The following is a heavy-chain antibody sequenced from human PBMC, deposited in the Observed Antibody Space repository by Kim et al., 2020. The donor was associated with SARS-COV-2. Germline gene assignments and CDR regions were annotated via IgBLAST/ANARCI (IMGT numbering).Heavy chain of an antibody. CDR2: SSK. V-gene: IGHV3-NL1*01. Sequence: SSKFEAASWKGRFTLSRDNSQKTLSLQMNSLRAEDMGVYYCAKEEDAFDIWGQGTLVTVSS. J-gene: IGHJ3*02. CDR3: AKEEDAFDI.